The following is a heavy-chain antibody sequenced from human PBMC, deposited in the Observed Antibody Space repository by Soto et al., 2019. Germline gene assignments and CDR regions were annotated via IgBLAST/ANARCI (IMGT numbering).Heavy chain of an antibody. CDR3: ARGPSIAAAGIPPPSSYYYYYGMDV. J-gene: IGHJ6*02. D-gene: IGHD6-13*01. CDR1: GGTFSSYA. Sequence: GASVKVSCKASGGTFSSYAISWVRQAPGQGLEWMGGIIPIFGTANYAQKFQGRVTITADESTSTAYMELSSLRSEDTAVYYCARGPSIAAAGIPPPSSYYYYYGMDVWGQGTTVTVSS. V-gene: IGHV1-69*13. CDR2: IIPIFGTA.